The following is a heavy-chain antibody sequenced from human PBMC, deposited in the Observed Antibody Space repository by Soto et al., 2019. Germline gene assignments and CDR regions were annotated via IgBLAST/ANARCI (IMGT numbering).Heavy chain of an antibody. CDR3: ASTPKYSSGWYSDY. J-gene: IGHJ4*02. CDR2: IYYSGST. CDR1: GGSISSSSYY. V-gene: IGHV4-39*01. Sequence: PSETLTLTCTVSGGSISSSSYYWGWIRQPPGKGLEWIGSIYYSGSTYYNPSLKSRVTISVDTSKNQFSLKLSSVTAADTAVYYCASTPKYSSGWYSDYWGQGTLVTVSS. D-gene: IGHD6-19*01.